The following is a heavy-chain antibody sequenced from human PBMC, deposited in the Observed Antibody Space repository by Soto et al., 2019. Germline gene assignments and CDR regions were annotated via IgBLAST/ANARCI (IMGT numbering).Heavy chain of an antibody. CDR1: GYTFTSYD. D-gene: IGHD2-8*01. CDR3: ALCANGVCYTQVQRDAFDV. J-gene: IGHJ3*01. Sequence: HVQLVQSGAEVKKPWASVKFSCNASGYTFTSYDLNWVRQATGQGLEWMGCMNPNSGNTGYAQKIQGRVTMTRNNSISTAYMELSSLRSEDTAVYYCALCANGVCYTQVQRDAFDVWGQGTMVTVSS. V-gene: IGHV1-8*01. CDR2: MNPNSGNT.